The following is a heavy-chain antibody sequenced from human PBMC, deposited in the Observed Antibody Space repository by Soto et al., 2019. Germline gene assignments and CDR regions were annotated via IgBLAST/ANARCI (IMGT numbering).Heavy chain of an antibody. V-gene: IGHV4-31*03. J-gene: IGHJ3*02. D-gene: IGHD3-3*01. CDR1: GGPFSGGGYY. Sequence: QVQLQESGPGLVKPSQTLSLTCTASGGPFSGGGYYGSWIRQHPGKGRGWMGYISYSGNPKYKPSIQSRITISVDTSENQFSLRLTSVTAADTAIYFCARTSIFGVVLNAFDIWGQGTLVTVSS. CDR3: ARTSIFGVVLNAFDI. CDR2: ISYSGNP.